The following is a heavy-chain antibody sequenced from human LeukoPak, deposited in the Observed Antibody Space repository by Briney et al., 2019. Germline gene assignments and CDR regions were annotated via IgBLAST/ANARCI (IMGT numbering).Heavy chain of an antibody. D-gene: IGHD3-10*01. CDR3: ARSGSRLEWFGETMGYLDY. J-gene: IGHJ4*02. V-gene: IGHV1-69*10. CDR2: IIPILGIA. Sequence: GASVKVSCKASGGTFSSYAISWVRQAPGQGLEWMGRIIPILGIANYAQKLQGRVTLTTDTSTNTAYMELRSLRSDDTAVYYCARSGSRLEWFGETMGYLDYWGQGTPVTVSS. CDR1: GGTFSSYA.